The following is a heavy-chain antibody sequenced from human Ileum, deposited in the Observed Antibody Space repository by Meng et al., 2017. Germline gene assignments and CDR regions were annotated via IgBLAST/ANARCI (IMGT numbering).Heavy chain of an antibody. J-gene: IGHJ5*02. V-gene: IGHV4-4*07. Sequence: LSAAGPGLCEHLETLLCNCTGLGVSNSGYYWSWIRQRGGKGLEWIGRIYTSGTTNYNHSLKSGATMSVETSKNQFFLKLSSVTAADTAVYYCARDVVPTVTYYYNWFDPWGQGTLVTVSS. D-gene: IGHD4-17*01. CDR2: IYTSGTT. CDR3: ARDVVPTVTYYYNWFDP. CDR1: GVSNSGYY.